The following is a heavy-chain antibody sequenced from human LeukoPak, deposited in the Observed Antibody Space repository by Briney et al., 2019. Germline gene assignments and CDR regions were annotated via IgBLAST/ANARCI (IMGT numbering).Heavy chain of an antibody. Sequence: SVKVSCKASGYTFTSYYMHWVRQAPGQGLEWMGGIIPIFGTANYAQKFQGRVTITADESTSTAYMELSSLRSEDTAVYYCASTNPNTHSSGWYPYGMDVWGQGTTVTVSS. CDR2: IIPIFGTA. J-gene: IGHJ6*02. D-gene: IGHD6-19*01. V-gene: IGHV1-69*13. CDR3: ASTNPNTHSSGWYPYGMDV. CDR1: GYTFTSYY.